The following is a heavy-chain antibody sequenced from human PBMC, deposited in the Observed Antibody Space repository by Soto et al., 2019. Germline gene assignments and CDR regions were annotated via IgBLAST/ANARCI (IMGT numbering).Heavy chain of an antibody. V-gene: IGHV3-53*01. CDR1: GGSFTGYY. CDR2: IYSGGST. CDR3: AGPSSGWSAHTGPGYFDL. Sequence: VQLHQWGAGLLQPSETLSLTCAIDGGSFTGYYWSWIRQAPGKGLEWVSVIYSGGSTYYADSVKGRFTISRDNSKNTLYLQMNSLRAEDTAVYYCAGPSSGWSAHTGPGYFDLWGRGTLVTVSS. J-gene: IGHJ2*01. D-gene: IGHD6-19*01.